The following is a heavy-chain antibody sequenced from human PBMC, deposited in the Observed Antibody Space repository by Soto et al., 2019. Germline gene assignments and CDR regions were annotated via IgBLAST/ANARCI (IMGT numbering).Heavy chain of an antibody. Sequence: PSGTLSLTCTVSCGSLSSGGYYWGWVPQHPGKGLEWIGYIYYSGSTYYNPSLKSRVTISVDTSKNQFSLKLSSVTAADTAVYYCARDGGEVPAAPNWFDPWGQGTLVTVSS. CDR2: IYYSGST. CDR3: ARDGGEVPAAPNWFDP. D-gene: IGHD2-2*01. J-gene: IGHJ5*02. V-gene: IGHV4-31*03. CDR1: CGSLSSGGYY.